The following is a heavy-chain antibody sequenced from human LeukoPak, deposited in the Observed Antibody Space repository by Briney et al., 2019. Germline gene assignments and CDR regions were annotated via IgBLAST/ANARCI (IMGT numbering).Heavy chain of an antibody. CDR2: IWYDGSDK. CDR3: ARPVVLGAYLRGAYYFDS. V-gene: IGHV3-33*01. J-gene: IGHJ4*02. CDR1: GFTFSNYG. Sequence: GRSLRLSCAASGFTFSNYGMHWVRQAPGKGLEWVAVIWYDGSDKYHADSVKGRFTISRDNSKNTLYLQMNSLGVEDTAVYYCARPVVLGAYLRGAYYFDSWGQGTLVTASS. D-gene: IGHD3-16*01.